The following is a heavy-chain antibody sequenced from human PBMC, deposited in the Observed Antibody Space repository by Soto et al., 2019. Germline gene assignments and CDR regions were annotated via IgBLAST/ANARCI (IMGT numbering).Heavy chain of an antibody. CDR1: GFTFSSYA. CDR2: ISGSGGST. D-gene: IGHD6-13*01. Sequence: PGGPLRLSCAASGFTFSSYAMSWVRQAPGKGLEWVSAISGSGGSTYYADSVKGRFTISRDNSKNTLYLQMNSLRAEDTAVYYCAKDDSSSWYIRNYGMDVWGQGTTVTVSS. CDR3: AKDDSSSWYIRNYGMDV. J-gene: IGHJ6*02. V-gene: IGHV3-23*01.